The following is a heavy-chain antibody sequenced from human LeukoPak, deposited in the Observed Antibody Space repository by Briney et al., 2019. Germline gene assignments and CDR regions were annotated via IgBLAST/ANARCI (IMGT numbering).Heavy chain of an antibody. CDR3: ARTRFYDSSGYWRNWYLDL. J-gene: IGHJ2*01. Sequence: RASVKVSCKASGYTFTSYAMHWVRQAPGQRLEWMGWINAGNGNTKYSQKFQGRVTITRDTSASTAYMELSSLRSEDTAVYYCARTRFYDSSGYWRNWYLDLWGRGTLVTVSS. D-gene: IGHD3-22*01. CDR2: INAGNGNT. V-gene: IGHV1-3*01. CDR1: GYTFTSYA.